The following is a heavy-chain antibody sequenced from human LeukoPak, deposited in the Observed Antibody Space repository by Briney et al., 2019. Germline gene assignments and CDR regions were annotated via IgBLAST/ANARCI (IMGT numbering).Heavy chain of an antibody. J-gene: IGHJ4*02. D-gene: IGHD3-22*01. CDR2: ISYDGSNK. CDR1: GFTFSSYA. V-gene: IGHV3-30-3*01. CDR3: ASLLSFYYDSSGQDQNHFDY. Sequence: GRSLRLSCAASGFTFSSYAMHWVRQAPGKGLEWVAVISYDGSNKYYADSVKGRFTISRDNSKNTLYLQMNSLRAEDTAVYYCASLLSFYYDSSGQDQNHFDYWGQGTLVTVSS.